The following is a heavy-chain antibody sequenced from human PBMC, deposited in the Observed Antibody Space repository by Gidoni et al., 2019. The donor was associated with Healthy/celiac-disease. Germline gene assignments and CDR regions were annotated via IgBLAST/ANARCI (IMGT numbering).Heavy chain of an antibody. D-gene: IGHD5-12*01. CDR2: IYYSGST. Sequence: LSLTCPVSGGSVSSGSYYWSWIRQPPGKGLEWIGYIYYSGSTNYNPSLKSRVTISVDTSKNQFSLKLSSVTAADTAVYYCARGSGYDKYHGYWGQGTLVTVSS. V-gene: IGHV4-61*01. CDR3: ARGSGYDKYHGY. J-gene: IGHJ4*02. CDR1: GGSVSSGSYY.